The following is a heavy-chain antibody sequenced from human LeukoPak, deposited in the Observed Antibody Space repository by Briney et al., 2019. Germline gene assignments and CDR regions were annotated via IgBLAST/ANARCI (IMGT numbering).Heavy chain of an antibody. Sequence: ASVTVSFKASGYTFTGYYMHWVRQAPGQGLEWMGWINPNSGGTNYAQKFQGRVTMTRDTSISTAYMELSRLRSDDTAVYYCARDYESDFWSGYSYFDYWGQGTLVTVSS. J-gene: IGHJ4*02. D-gene: IGHD3-3*01. CDR3: ARDYESDFWSGYSYFDY. CDR2: INPNSGGT. CDR1: GYTFTGYY. V-gene: IGHV1-2*02.